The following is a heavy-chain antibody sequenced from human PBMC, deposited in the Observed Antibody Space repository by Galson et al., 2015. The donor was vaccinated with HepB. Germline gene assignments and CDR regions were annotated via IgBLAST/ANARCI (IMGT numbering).Heavy chain of an antibody. CDR2: ISYEGSNK. D-gene: IGHD2-15*01. V-gene: IGHV3-30*04. Sequence: SLRLSCAASRFIFSSYAMHWVRQAPGKGLEWVALISYEGSNKYYADSVKGRFTISRDNSKNTLYLQMNSLRGEDTAVYYCATVGYSGGSWYSDYYGMDAWGQGTTVTVSS. CDR1: RFIFSSYA. CDR3: ATVGYSGGSWYSDYYGMDA. J-gene: IGHJ6*02.